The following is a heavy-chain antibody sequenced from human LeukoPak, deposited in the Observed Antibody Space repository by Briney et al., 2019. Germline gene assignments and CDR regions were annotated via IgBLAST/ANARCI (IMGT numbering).Heavy chain of an antibody. D-gene: IGHD3-22*01. CDR1: GFTFSSYT. J-gene: IGHJ4*02. V-gene: IGHV3-23*01. Sequence: GGSLRLSCAASGFTFSSYTMDWVRQAPGKGLEWVSAISGSGGSTYYADSVKGRFTISRDNSKNTLYLQMNSLRAEDTAVYYCAKEGYCDSSGYYYWGQGTLVTVSS. CDR3: AKEGYCDSSGYYY. CDR2: ISGSGGST.